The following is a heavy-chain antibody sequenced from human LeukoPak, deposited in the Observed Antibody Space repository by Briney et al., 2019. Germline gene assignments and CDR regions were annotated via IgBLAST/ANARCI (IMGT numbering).Heavy chain of an antibody. J-gene: IGHJ4*02. CDR2: ISSSSSSYI. V-gene: IGHV3-21*01. D-gene: IGHD3-10*01. CDR1: GFTFSSYS. CDR3: ARDRAAVFDYYGSGSYNY. Sequence: SGGSLRLSCAASGFTFSSYSMNWVRQAPGKGLEWVSSISSSSSSYIYYADSVKGRFTISRDNAKNSLYLQMNSLRAEDTAVYYCARDRAAVFDYYGSGSYNYWGQGTLVTVSS.